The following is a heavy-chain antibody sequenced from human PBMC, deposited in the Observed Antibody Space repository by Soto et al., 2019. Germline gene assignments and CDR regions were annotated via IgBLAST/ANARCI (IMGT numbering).Heavy chain of an antibody. CDR2: YSGTS. CDR3: APYTGGGGGRGY. CDR1: GASISRDH. Sequence: QVQLQESGPGLVKPSETLSLTCTVSGASISRDHWNWIRQPPGKGLEWIGEYSGTSNYNPPLRSRATISVDTPNTQVSLKLSSVTAADTAVYYCAPYTGGGGGRGYWGQGTLVTVSS. J-gene: IGHJ4*02. V-gene: IGHV4-59*12. D-gene: IGHD3-16*01.